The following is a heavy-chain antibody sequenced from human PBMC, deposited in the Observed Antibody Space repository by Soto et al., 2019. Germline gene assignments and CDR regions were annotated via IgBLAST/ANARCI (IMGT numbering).Heavy chain of an antibody. D-gene: IGHD3-3*01. CDR1: GVTFSKYA. Sequence: SLRLSCAASGVTFSKYAMTWVRQAPVKGLEWVSAISGSGGSTYYADSVKGRFTISRDNSKNTLYLQMNSLRAEDTAVYYCAKVEEKYDFWSGYPYYFAYRGQGTLVPVSS. CDR3: AKVEEKYDFWSGYPYYFAY. CDR2: ISGSGGST. V-gene: IGHV3-23*01. J-gene: IGHJ4*02.